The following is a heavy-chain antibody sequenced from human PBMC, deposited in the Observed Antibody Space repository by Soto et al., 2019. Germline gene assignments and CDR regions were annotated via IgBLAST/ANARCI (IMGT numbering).Heavy chain of an antibody. CDR3: AVTDDYGDYYFDY. Sequence: QVQLQESGPGLVKPSETLSLTCTVSGGSISSYYWSWIRQPPGKGLEWIGYIYYSGSTNYNPSLKSRATISVDTSNNQFSLKLRSVTAADTAVYYCAVTDDYGDYYFDYWGQGTLVTVSS. V-gene: IGHV4-59*01. CDR1: GGSISSYY. J-gene: IGHJ4*02. CDR2: IYYSGST. D-gene: IGHD4-17*01.